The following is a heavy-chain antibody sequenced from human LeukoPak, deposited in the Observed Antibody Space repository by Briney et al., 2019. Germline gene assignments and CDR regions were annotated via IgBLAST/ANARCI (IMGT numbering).Heavy chain of an antibody. CDR1: GYTFTSYG. CDR3: ARDVFLEWFEDYMDV. J-gene: IGHJ6*03. Sequence: GASVKVSCKASGYTFTSYGISWVRQAPGQGLEWMGWISAYNDNTNYAQKLQGRVTMTTDTSTSTAYMELRSLRSDDTAVYYCARDVFLEWFEDYMDVWGKGTTVTVSS. V-gene: IGHV1-18*01. CDR2: ISAYNDNT. D-gene: IGHD3-3*01.